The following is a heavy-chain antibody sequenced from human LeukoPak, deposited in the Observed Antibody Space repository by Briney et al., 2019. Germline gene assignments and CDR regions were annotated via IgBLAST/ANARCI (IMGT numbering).Heavy chain of an antibody. Sequence: PSETLSLTCSVSGYSISSGYYWGWIRQPPGKGLEWIGSIYHSGSTYYNPSLKSRVTISVDTSNNQFSLTLRSMTAADTAVYYCARPTMYNPGDWYFDLWGRGTLVTASS. CDR2: IYHSGST. CDR3: ARPTMYNPGDWYFDL. V-gene: IGHV4-38-2*02. J-gene: IGHJ2*01. D-gene: IGHD1-1*01. CDR1: GYSISSGYY.